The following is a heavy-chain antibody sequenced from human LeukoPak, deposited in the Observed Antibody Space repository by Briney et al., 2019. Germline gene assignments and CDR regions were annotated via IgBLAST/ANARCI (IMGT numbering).Heavy chain of an antibody. CDR3: AKDAYDRTSYFDY. V-gene: IGHV3-53*01. J-gene: IGHJ4*02. CDR1: GFTVSSNY. CDR2: IYSDGST. Sequence: GGSLRLSCAASGFTVSSNYMGWVRQAPGKGLEWVSVIYSDGSTYYADSVKGRFTISRDNSKNTLYLQMNSLRAEDTAVYYCAKDAYDRTSYFDYWGQGTLVTVSS. D-gene: IGHD3-9*01.